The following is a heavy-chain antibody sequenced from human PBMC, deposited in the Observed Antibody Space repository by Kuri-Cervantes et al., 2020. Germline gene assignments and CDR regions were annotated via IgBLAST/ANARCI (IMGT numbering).Heavy chain of an antibody. CDR3: AREGGYYYDSSGYYVTGWFDP. Sequence: SWVRQAPGKGLEWIGYIYYSGSTYYNPSLKSRVTISVDTTKNQFSLKLSSVTAADTAVYYCAREGGYYYDSSGYYVTGWFDPWGQGTLVTVSS. CDR2: IYYSGST. V-gene: IGHV4-31*02. D-gene: IGHD3-22*01. J-gene: IGHJ5*02.